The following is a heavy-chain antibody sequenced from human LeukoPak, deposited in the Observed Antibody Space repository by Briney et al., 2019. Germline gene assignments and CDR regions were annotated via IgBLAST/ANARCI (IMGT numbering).Heavy chain of an antibody. CDR2: ISSNGGST. CDR1: GFTFSSYA. J-gene: IGHJ4*02. CDR3: ARLSGYDPGVEVDY. Sequence: PGGSLRLSCAASGFTFSSYAMPWVRQAPGKGLEYVSAISSNGGSTYYANSVKGRFTISRDNSKNTLYLQMGSLRAEDMAVYYCARLSGYDPGVEVDYWGQGTLVTVSS. D-gene: IGHD5-12*01. V-gene: IGHV3-64*01.